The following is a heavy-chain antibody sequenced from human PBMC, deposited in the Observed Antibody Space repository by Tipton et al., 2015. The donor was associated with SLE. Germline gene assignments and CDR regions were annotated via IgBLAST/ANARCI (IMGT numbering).Heavy chain of an antibody. V-gene: IGHV3-30*03. CDR2: VSYDGSNK. CDR3: ASSLYCTSTTCPEYFQH. CDR1: GFIFDDSY. J-gene: IGHJ1*01. Sequence: SLRLSCAASGFIFDDSYMSWIRQAPGKGLEWVAIVSYDGSNKYYADSVKGRFTISRDNSKNTLYLQMNSLRADDTALYYCASSLYCTSTTCPEYFQHWGQGTLVTVSS. D-gene: IGHD2-2*01.